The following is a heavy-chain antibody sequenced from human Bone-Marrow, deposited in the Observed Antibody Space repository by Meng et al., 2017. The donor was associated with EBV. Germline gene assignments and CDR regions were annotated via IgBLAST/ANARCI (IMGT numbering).Heavy chain of an antibody. CDR3: ARVALVVAGYFDY. Sequence: QVRVQEAGPGVVMLSARLSLTCTVSGGAVSSGSYYWSWFRQLPGKGLEWIAHIYYSGSTKNNPSLMSRVSISVDESTNQFSLQLSSVTAADTAVYYCARVALVVAGYFDYWGQGTLVTVSS. V-gene: IGHV4-61*01. CDR1: GGAVSSGSYY. J-gene: IGHJ4*02. CDR2: IYYSGST. D-gene: IGHD6-19*01.